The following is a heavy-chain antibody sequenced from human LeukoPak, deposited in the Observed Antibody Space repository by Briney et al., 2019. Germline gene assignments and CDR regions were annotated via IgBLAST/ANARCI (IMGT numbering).Heavy chain of an antibody. CDR1: GFTFSSYG. CDR3: AKDLSATIDY. Sequence: GGSLRLSCAASGFTFSSYGMHWVRQAPGKGLEWVAVISYDGSNKYYADSVKGRFTISRDNSKNTLYLQMNSLRAEDTAVYYCAKDLSATIDYWGQGTLVTVSS. V-gene: IGHV3-30*18. D-gene: IGHD1-26*01. CDR2: ISYDGSNK. J-gene: IGHJ4*02.